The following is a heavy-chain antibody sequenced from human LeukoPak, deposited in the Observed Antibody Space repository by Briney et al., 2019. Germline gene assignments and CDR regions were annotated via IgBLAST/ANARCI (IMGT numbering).Heavy chain of an antibody. CDR1: GFKFRAFT. CDR2: FSRNGVTT. Sequence: GGSLRLSCVASGFKFRAFTLHWLRQTPGKGLEWVSLFSRNGVTTYYADSVRGRFTISRDNSKNTLYLQMNSLRAEDTAVYYCAKGRRYNILTGYYVSEVDPWGQGTLVTVSS. CDR3: AKGRRYNILTGYYVSEVDP. D-gene: IGHD3-9*01. V-gene: IGHV3-43*01. J-gene: IGHJ5*02.